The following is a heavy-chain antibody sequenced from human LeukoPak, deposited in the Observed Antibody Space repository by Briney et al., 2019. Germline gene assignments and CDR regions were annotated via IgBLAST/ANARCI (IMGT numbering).Heavy chain of an antibody. CDR1: GGSFSGYY. CDR2: INHSGGT. CDR3: ARLFWGCSSTSCGDY. J-gene: IGHJ4*02. V-gene: IGHV4-34*01. D-gene: IGHD2-2*01. Sequence: PSETLSLTCAVYGGSFSGYYWSWIRQPPGKGLEWIGEINHSGGTNCNPSLKSRVTISVDTSKNQFSLKLSSVTAADTAVYYCARLFWGCSSTSCGDYWGQGTLVTVSS.